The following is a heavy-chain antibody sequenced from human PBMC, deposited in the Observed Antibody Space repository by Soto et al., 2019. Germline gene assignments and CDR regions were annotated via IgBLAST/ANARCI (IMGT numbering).Heavy chain of an antibody. J-gene: IGHJ4*02. CDR2: IKGDGSVK. Sequence: PGGSLRLSCAASGFTFSTSWMDWVRQAPGKGLEWVAAIKGDGSVKDYVDSVKGRFTISRDNAENSLYLQMNSLRAEDTAVYYCARDRGYSSFDYWGLGTPVTVSS. V-gene: IGHV3-7*01. D-gene: IGHD5-18*01. CDR3: ARDRGYSSFDY. CDR1: GFTFSTSW.